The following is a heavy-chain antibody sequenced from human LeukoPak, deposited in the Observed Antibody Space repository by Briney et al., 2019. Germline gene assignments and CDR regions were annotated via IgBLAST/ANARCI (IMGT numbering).Heavy chain of an antibody. V-gene: IGHV4-61*01. D-gene: IGHD3-10*01. Sequence: PSETLSLTCTVPGGSFSNGNYYGSWLRQPPGKAREWIGYIYYTGSTNYNPSLEGRVTISVDTSKNQFSVKLSSVTAADTAVYYCARSQNYYGSGDYWSQGTLVTVSS. CDR1: GGSFSNGNYY. CDR2: IYYTGST. CDR3: ARSQNYYGSGDY. J-gene: IGHJ4*02.